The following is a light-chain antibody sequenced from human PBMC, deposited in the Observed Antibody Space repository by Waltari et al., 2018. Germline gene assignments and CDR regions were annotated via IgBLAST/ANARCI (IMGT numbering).Light chain of an antibody. CDR3: LQDYTFPLT. CDR1: ENIKND. V-gene: IGKV1-6*01. Sequence: AIQMTQSPSSLSASVGDRVTITCRASENIKNDLGWNQQKPGKAPNLLIFAASSLQSGVPSRFSASGSGTDFTLTISSLQPEDFATYYCLQDYTFPLTFGGGTKVDI. J-gene: IGKJ4*01. CDR2: AAS.